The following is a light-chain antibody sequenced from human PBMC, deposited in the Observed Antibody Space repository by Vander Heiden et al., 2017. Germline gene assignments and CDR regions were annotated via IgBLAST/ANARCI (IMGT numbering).Light chain of an antibody. CDR3: QHYENWPPWT. V-gene: IGKV3D-15*01. CDR2: GAS. J-gene: IGKJ1*01. CDR1: QSVNRN. Sequence: IVMTQSPTTLSLSPGETATLPCRASQSVNRNVAWYQQKRGQAPRLLIWGASNRATGIPVRVTGSGSGTEFTLTISRLQSEDFAIYYCQHYENWPPWTFGQGTRVETK.